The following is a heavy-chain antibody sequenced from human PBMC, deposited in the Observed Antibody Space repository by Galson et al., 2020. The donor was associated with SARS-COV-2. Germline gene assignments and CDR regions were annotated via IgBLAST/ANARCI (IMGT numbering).Heavy chain of an antibody. V-gene: IGHV4-59*11. CDR3: ARGTQWLVGYYYYYMDV. CDR2: IYYSGST. CDR1: GGSISSHY. J-gene: IGHJ6*03. D-gene: IGHD6-19*01. Sequence: SETLSLTCTVSGGSISSHYWSWIRQPPGKGLEWIGYIYYSGSTNYNPSLKSRVTISVDTSKNQFSLKLSSVTAADTAVYYCARGTQWLVGYYYYYMDVWGKGTTVTVSS.